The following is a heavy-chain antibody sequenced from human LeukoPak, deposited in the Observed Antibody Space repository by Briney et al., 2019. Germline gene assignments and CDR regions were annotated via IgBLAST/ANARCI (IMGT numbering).Heavy chain of an antibody. D-gene: IGHD2-2*01. CDR1: GFTFSSYA. V-gene: IGHV3-23*01. CDR2: ISGSGGST. CDR3: AKDLSIVVVPAASDP. J-gene: IGHJ5*02. Sequence: GGSLRLSCAASGFTFSSYAMSWVRQAPGKGPEWVSAISGSGGSTYYADSVKGRFTISRDNSKNTLYLQMNSLRAEDTAVYYCAKDLSIVVVPAASDPWGQGTLVTVSS.